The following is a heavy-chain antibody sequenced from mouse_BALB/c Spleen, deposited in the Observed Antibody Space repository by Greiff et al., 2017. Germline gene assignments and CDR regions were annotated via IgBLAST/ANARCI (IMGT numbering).Heavy chain of an antibody. D-gene: IGHD2-1*01. Sequence: VQLQQSGAELMKPGASVKISCKATGYTFSSYWIEWVKQRPGHGLEWIGEILPGSGSTNYNEKFKGKATFTADTSSNTAYMQLSSLTSEDSAVYYCARARGNYVFDYWGQGTTLTVSS. CDR2: ILPGSGST. CDR1: GYTFSSYW. V-gene: IGHV1-9*01. J-gene: IGHJ2*01. CDR3: ARARGNYVFDY.